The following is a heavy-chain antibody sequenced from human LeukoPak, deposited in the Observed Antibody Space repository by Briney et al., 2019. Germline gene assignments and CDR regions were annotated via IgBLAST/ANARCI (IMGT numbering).Heavy chain of an antibody. CDR2: ISSNGGST. V-gene: IGHV3-64D*06. J-gene: IGHJ4*02. D-gene: IGHD3-9*01. Sequence: GGSLRLSCSASGFTFSSYAMHWVRQAPGRGLEYVSAISSNGGSTYYADSVKGRFIISRDNSKNTLYLQMSSLRAEDTAVYYCVKGGLRYFDWRESSFDYWGQRTLVTVSS. CDR3: VKGGLRYFDWRESSFDY. CDR1: GFTFSSYA.